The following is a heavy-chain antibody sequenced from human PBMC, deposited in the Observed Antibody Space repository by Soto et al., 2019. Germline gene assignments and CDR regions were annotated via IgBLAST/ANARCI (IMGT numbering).Heavy chain of an antibody. CDR1: GFSLSSGYF. V-gene: IGHV4-38-2*02. CDR3: ARAPRGDWSLDY. Sequence: SETLSLTCSVSGFSLSSGYFWGWIRQPPGKGLEWIGSMYHSGNTYYNPSFKSRATISVDTSKNQFSLKLISVTAADTAMYYCARAPRGDWSLDYWGQGTLVTVSS. J-gene: IGHJ4*02. CDR2: MYHSGNT. D-gene: IGHD2-21*02.